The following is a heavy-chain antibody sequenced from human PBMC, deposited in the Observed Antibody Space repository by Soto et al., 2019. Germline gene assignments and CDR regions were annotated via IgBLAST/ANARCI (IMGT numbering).Heavy chain of an antibody. D-gene: IGHD3-22*01. CDR2: IKSKTDGRTT. CDR3: TTSYDSSGYYYLDAFDI. Sequence: GGSLRLSCAASGFTFSNAWMSWVRQAPGKGLEWVGRIKSKTDGRTTDYATPVKGRFTIARDDSKNTLYLQMNSLKTEDTAVYYCTTSYDSSGYYYLDAFDIWGQGTMVTVSS. J-gene: IGHJ3*02. V-gene: IGHV3-15*01. CDR1: GFTFSNAW.